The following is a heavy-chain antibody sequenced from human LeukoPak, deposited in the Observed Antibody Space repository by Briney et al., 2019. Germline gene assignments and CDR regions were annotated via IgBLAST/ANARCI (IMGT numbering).Heavy chain of an antibody. J-gene: IGHJ4*02. CDR1: GGSFSGYY. CDR3: ARGILVTVYAAFDY. CDR2: IIHSGST. V-gene: IGHV4-34*01. D-gene: IGHD2-8*01. Sequence: SETLSLTCAVYGGSFSGYYWTWIRQSPGMGLEWIGEIIHSGSTNYNPSITSRVTISVDTSKNQFSLELSSVTAADTAVYYCARGILVTVYAAFDYWGQGTLVTVSS.